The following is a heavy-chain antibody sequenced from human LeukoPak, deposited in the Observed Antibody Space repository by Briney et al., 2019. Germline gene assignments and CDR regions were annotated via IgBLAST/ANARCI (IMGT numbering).Heavy chain of an antibody. Sequence: GASVKVSCKASGYTFTSYGISWVRQAPGQGLEWMGWISAYNGNTNYAQKLQGRVTMTTDTSTSTAYMELRSLGSDDTAVYYCARDSSSWPRYYYYYGMDVWGQGTTVTVSS. CDR3: ARDSSSWPRYYYYYGMDV. J-gene: IGHJ6*02. CDR1: GYTFTSYG. D-gene: IGHD6-13*01. V-gene: IGHV1-18*01. CDR2: ISAYNGNT.